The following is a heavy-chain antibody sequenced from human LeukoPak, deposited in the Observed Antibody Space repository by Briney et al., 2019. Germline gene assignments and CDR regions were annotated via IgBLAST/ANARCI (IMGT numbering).Heavy chain of an antibody. D-gene: IGHD6-13*01. V-gene: IGHV3-23*01. CDR2: ISGSGGST. CDR1: GFTFSSYA. Sequence: GGSLRLSCAASGFTFSSYAMSWVRQAPGKGLEWVSAISGSGGSTYYADSVKGRFTISRDNSKNTLYLQMNSLRAEDTAVYYCAELTGAYSSSWFDYWGQGTLVTVSS. CDR3: AELTGAYSSSWFDY. J-gene: IGHJ4*02.